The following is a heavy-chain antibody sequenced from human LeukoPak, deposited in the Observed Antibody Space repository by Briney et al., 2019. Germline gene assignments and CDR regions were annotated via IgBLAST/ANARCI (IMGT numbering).Heavy chain of an antibody. CDR1: GYTFTDYY. Sequence: ASVKVSCKASGYTFTDYYLHWVRQAPGQGLEWMGWIDPNSGGTNYAQKFQGRVSLTRDTSISTAYMELSSLTSDETAVYYCARGFSSSEYWGQGTLVTVSS. V-gene: IGHV1-2*02. CDR2: IDPNSGGT. CDR3: ARGFSSSEY. J-gene: IGHJ4*02. D-gene: IGHD6-6*01.